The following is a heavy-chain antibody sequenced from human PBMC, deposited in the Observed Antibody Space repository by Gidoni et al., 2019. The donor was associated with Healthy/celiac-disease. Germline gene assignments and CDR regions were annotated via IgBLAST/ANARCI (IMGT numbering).Heavy chain of an antibody. CDR3: ARTYVWGSYRLSGSFDY. CDR1: GCSISSGSYY. V-gene: IGHV4-61*02. J-gene: IGHJ4*02. Sequence: QVQLQESGPGLVKPSQTLSLTCTVSGCSISSGSYYWSWIRQPAGKGLEWIGRIYTSGSTNYNPSLKSRVTISVDTSKNQFSLKLSSVTAADTAVYYCARTYVWGSYRLSGSFDYWGQGTLVTVSS. D-gene: IGHD3-16*02. CDR2: IYTSGST.